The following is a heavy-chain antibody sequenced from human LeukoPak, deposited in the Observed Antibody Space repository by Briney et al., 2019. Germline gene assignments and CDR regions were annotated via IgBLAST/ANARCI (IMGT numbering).Heavy chain of an antibody. J-gene: IGHJ4*02. V-gene: IGHV3-21*01. Sequence: PGGSLRLSCAASGFTFSSYSMNWVRQAPGKGLEWVSSISSGSTYIYNADSVKGRFTISRDNAKNSLYLQMNSLRAEDTAVYYCARGEDDILTGYCAYWGQGALVTVSS. D-gene: IGHD3-9*01. CDR3: ARGEDDILTGYCAY. CDR2: ISSGSTYI. CDR1: GFTFSSYS.